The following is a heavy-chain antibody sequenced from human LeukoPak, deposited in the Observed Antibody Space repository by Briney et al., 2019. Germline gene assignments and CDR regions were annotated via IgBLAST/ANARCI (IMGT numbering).Heavy chain of an antibody. J-gene: IGHJ6*02. Sequence: GGSLRLSCAASGFTFSNYTIHWVRQAPGKGLEWVAVISYDGSNKNYADSVKGRFTISRDNSKNTLYLQMNSLRTEDTAVYYCASAGPGDYYYYYGMDVWGQGTTVTVSS. V-gene: IGHV3-30-3*01. CDR3: ASAGPGDYYYYYGMDV. CDR2: ISYDGSNK. D-gene: IGHD1-14*01. CDR1: GFTFSNYT.